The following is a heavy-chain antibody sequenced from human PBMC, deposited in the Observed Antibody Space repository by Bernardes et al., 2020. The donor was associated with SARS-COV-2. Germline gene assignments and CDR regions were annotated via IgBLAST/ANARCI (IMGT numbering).Heavy chain of an antibody. CDR2: VSGSGGTT. CDR3: AKVLGQWLANDY. V-gene: IGHV3-23*01. J-gene: IGHJ4*02. CDR1: GFTFSSYA. Sequence: GGSLRLSCAASGFTFSSYAMNWVRQAPGKGLEWVSTVSGSGGTTYYADSVKGRFTISRDNSKNTLHLQMNSLRAEDTAVYYCAKVLGQWLANDYWAQGTLVTVSS. D-gene: IGHD6-19*01.